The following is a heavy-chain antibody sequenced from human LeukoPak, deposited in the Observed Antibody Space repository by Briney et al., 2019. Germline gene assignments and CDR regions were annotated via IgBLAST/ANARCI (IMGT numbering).Heavy chain of an antibody. CDR3: XXXGGXSYEYYFDY. Sequence: GGSLRLSCAASGFTFSSYGMHWVRQAPGKGLEWVAVISYDGSNKYYADSVKGRFTISRDNSKNTLYLQMNSLRAGATAFFYCXXXGGXSYEYYFDYWGQGTLVTVSS. CDR1: GFTFSSYG. J-gene: IGHJ4*02. D-gene: IGHD5-18*01. CDR2: ISYDGSNK. V-gene: IGHV3-30*03.